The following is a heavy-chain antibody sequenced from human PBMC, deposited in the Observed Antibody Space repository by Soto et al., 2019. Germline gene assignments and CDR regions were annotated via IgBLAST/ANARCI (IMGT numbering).Heavy chain of an antibody. CDR1: GFAVSTYA. J-gene: IGHJ4*02. V-gene: IGHV3-23*01. D-gene: IGHD2-15*01. CDR3: ASQRPCGGGSCFSLRSFDR. CDR2: ITGSGGST. Sequence: PGGSLRLSCAASGFAVSTYAMSWVRKTPGKGLEWVCTITGSGGSTYYADAVKGRFTISRDNSRNTLYLQMGSLRAEDTAVYSCASQRPCGGGSCFSLRSFDRWGQGTLVTVSS.